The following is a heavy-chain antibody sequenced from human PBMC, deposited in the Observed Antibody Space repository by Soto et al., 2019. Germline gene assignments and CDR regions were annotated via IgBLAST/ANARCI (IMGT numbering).Heavy chain of an antibody. Sequence: PGGSLRLSCAASGFTFSSYSMNWVRQAPGKGLEWVSSISSSSSYIYYADSVKGRFTISRDNSKNTLFLHMGRLRAEDTAMYYCATKARVTNYLYYGMDVWGLGTTVTVSS. D-gene: IGHD2-21*02. V-gene: IGHV3-21*01. CDR1: GFTFSSYS. CDR3: ATKARVTNYLYYGMDV. CDR2: ISSSSSYI. J-gene: IGHJ6*02.